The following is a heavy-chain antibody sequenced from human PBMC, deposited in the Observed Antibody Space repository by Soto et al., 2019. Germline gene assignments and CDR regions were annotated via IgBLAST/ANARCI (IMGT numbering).Heavy chain of an antibody. J-gene: IGHJ4*02. Sequence: EVQLVESGGGLVQPGGSLRLSCAASGFTFSSYWMHWVRQAPGKGLVWVSCLNSDGSDTRYADSVKGRFTISRDNAKNTLHLQMNRLRVEETAVYYCARAVRVGATSEFDYWGQGNLVTVSS. V-gene: IGHV3-74*01. D-gene: IGHD1-26*01. CDR2: LNSDGSDT. CDR3: ARAVRVGATSEFDY. CDR1: GFTFSSYW.